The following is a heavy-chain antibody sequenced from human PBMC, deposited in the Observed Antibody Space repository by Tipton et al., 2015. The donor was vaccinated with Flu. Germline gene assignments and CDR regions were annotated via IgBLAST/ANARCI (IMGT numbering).Heavy chain of an antibody. Sequence: SLRLSCTGSGFTFGGYAMNWVRQAPGKGLEWVGFIASKAHGGTTEYAASAKGRFTISRDDSKSIAYLQMNSLKTKDTAVYYCSRAWDISGLWGQGTLVTVSS. CDR2: IASKAHGGTT. D-gene: IGHD3-22*01. CDR3: SRAWDISGL. J-gene: IGHJ4*02. V-gene: IGHV3-49*04. CDR1: GFTFGGYA.